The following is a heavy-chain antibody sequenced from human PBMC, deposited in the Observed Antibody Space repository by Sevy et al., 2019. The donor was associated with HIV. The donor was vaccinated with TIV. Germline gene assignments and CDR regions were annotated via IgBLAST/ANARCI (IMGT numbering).Heavy chain of an antibody. D-gene: IGHD6-19*01. J-gene: IGHJ4*02. Sequence: GGSLRLSCAASGFTFSTYTMSWVRQAPGKGLEWVSAISGSAGSTYYTDLVQGRFTISRDKSKNTLYLQMNSLRAEDTAVYYCAKGGSSGWYIGYWGQGTLVTVSS. V-gene: IGHV3-23*01. CDR1: GFTFSTYT. CDR2: ISGSAGST. CDR3: AKGGSSGWYIGY.